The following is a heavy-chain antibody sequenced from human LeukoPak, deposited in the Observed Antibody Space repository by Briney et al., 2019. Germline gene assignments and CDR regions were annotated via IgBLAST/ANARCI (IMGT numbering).Heavy chain of an antibody. CDR2: ISGSGGST. D-gene: IGHD6-13*01. Sequence: GGSLRLSCAASGFTFSSYAMSWVRQAPGKGLEWVSAISGSGGSTYYADSVKGRFTISRDNSKNTLYLQMNSLRAEDTAVYYCAKVYSSSWYPDAFDIWGQGTMVTVPS. J-gene: IGHJ3*02. CDR3: AKVYSSSWYPDAFDI. V-gene: IGHV3-23*01. CDR1: GFTFSSYA.